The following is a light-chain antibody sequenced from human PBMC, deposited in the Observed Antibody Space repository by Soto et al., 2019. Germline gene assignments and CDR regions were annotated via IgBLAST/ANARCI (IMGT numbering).Light chain of an antibody. CDR2: KAS. J-gene: IGKJ1*01. CDR1: QSISSW. V-gene: IGKV1-5*03. CDR3: QQYNDNWT. Sequence: DIQMTQSPSTLSASVVDRVTITCRASQSISSWLAWYQRKPGTAPNLLIYKASTLQSGVPSRFSGSGSGTEFTLTISSLQPDDSATYYCQQYNDNWTFGQGTKVEIK.